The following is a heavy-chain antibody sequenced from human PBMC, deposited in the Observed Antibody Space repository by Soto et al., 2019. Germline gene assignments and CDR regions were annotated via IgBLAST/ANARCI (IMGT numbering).Heavy chain of an antibody. CDR1: GFTFSSYG. D-gene: IGHD3-22*01. J-gene: IGHJ6*02. Sequence: TGGSLRLSCAASGFTFSSYGMHWVRQAPGKGLEWVAVISYDGSNKYYADSVKGRFTISRDNSKNTLYLQMNSLRAEDTAVYYCAKWVFFGVDSSGPALGMDVWGQGTTVTVSS. CDR2: ISYDGSNK. V-gene: IGHV3-30*18. CDR3: AKWVFFGVDSSGPALGMDV.